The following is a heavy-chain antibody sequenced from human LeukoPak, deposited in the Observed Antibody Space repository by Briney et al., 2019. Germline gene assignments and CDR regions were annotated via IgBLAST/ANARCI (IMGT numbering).Heavy chain of an antibody. Sequence: GGFLRLSCAASGFMFRDAAMTWVRQAPGKGLEWVSLIASSGLNTYYADSVRGRFTISRDNSKNTLSLQMNSLRVEDTAIYYCARDIELSTWGLATLVTVSS. V-gene: IGHV3-23*01. D-gene: IGHD5-12*01. CDR2: IASSGLNT. J-gene: IGHJ3*01. CDR3: ARDIELST. CDR1: GFMFRDAA.